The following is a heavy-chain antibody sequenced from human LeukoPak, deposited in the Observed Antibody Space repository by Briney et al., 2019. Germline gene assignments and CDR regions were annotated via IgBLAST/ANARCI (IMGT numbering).Heavy chain of an antibody. CDR2: INPNSGDT. Sequence: GASVKVSCKTSGYTFTGYYMHWVRQAPGQGLEWLGWINPNSGDTNFAQKFQGRVTMMRDTSTSTAYMELRSLRSDDTAVYYCARDQPRRGPGNHDYWGQGTLVTDSS. V-gene: IGHV1-2*02. CDR1: GYTFTGYY. J-gene: IGHJ4*02. D-gene: IGHD1-26*01. CDR3: ARDQPRRGPGNHDY.